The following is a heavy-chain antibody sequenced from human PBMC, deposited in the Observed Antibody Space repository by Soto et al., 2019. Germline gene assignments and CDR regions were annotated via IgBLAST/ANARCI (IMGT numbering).Heavy chain of an antibody. D-gene: IGHD3-22*01. J-gene: IGHJ4*02. CDR2: ISYDGSNK. Sequence: GGSLRLSCAASGFTFSSYAMHWVRQAPGKGLEWVAVISYDGSNKYYADSVKGRFTISRDNSKNTLYLQMNSLRAEDTAVYYCARVRSADSSGYYYFDYWGQGTLVTVSS. V-gene: IGHV3-30-3*01. CDR1: GFTFSSYA. CDR3: ARVRSADSSGYYYFDY.